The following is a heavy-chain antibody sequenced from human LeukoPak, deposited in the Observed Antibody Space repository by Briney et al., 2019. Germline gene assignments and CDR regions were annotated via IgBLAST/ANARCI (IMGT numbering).Heavy chain of an antibody. CDR3: AKDLRGGWYENDAFDI. V-gene: IGHV3-23*01. CDR2: ISGSGGST. CDR1: GFTFSSYA. Sequence: GGSLRLSRAASGFTFSSYAMSCVRQAPGKGLEWVSPISGSGGSTYYADSVKGRFTLSRDNSKSTLYLQMNSLRAEDTAVYYCAKDLRGGWYENDAFDIWGQGTMVTVSS. D-gene: IGHD6-19*01. J-gene: IGHJ3*02.